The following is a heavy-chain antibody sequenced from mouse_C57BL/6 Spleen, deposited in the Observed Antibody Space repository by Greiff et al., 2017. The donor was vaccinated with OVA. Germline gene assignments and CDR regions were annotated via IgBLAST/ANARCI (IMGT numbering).Heavy chain of an antibody. Sequence: EVKLMESGEGLVKPGGSLKLSCAASGFTFSSYAMSWVRQTPEKRLEWVAYISSGGDYIYYADTVKGRFTISRDNARNTLYLQMSSLKSEDTAMYYCTRDGYSNAWYFDVWGTGTTVTVSS. CDR1: GFTFSSYA. D-gene: IGHD2-5*01. V-gene: IGHV5-9-1*02. CDR2: ISSGGDYI. CDR3: TRDGYSNAWYFDV. J-gene: IGHJ1*03.